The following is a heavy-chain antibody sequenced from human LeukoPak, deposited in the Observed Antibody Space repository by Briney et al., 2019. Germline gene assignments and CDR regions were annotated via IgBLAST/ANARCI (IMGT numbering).Heavy chain of an antibody. CDR3: ARDTIVDTARVFDY. CDR2: IIPILGIA. J-gene: IGHJ4*02. V-gene: IGHV1-69*10. Sequence: SVKVSSKASGGTFSSYAISWVRQAPGQGLEWMGRIIPILGIANYAQKFQGRVTITADKSTSTAYMELSSLRSEDTAVYYCARDTIVDTARVFDYWGQGTLGTGSS. D-gene: IGHD5-18*01. CDR1: GGTFSSYA.